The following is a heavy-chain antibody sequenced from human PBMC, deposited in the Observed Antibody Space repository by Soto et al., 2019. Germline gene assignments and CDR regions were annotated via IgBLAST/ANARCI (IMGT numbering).Heavy chain of an antibody. CDR2: IKQDGGAR. CDR1: GFTFSSYW. J-gene: IGHJ2*01. Sequence: EVQLVESGGGLVQPGGSLRLSCAASGFTFSSYWMSWVRQAPGQGLEWVANIKQDGGARHYVDSVKGRFTISRDNAKNSLYLPMNSLRVEDTAVYYCARRYFDLWGRGTLVNVSS. V-gene: IGHV3-7*01. CDR3: ARRYFDL.